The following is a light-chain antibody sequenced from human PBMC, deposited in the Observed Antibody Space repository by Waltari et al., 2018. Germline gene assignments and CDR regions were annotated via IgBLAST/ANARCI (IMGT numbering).Light chain of an antibody. CDR3: QQYYSTPRT. J-gene: IGKJ1*01. V-gene: IGKV4-1*01. Sequence: DIVMTQSPDSLPVSLCERATVNCKSSQSVLYSSNNKNYLAWYQQKPGQPPKLLIYWASTRDSGVPDRCSGSGSGTDFTLTISSLQAEDVAVYYCQQYYSTPRTFGQGTKVEI. CDR2: WAS. CDR1: QSVLYSSNNKNY.